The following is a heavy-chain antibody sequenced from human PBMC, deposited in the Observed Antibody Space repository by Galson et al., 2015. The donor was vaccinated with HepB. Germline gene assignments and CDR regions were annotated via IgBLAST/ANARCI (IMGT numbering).Heavy chain of an antibody. Sequence: SLRLSCAASGFTFSSSSMNWVRQSPGKGLEWVSSISSTGNYTYFADSVKSRFTITRDNAKNSLYLQMNSLRAEDTAVYYCARDRGSSRWYLFDCWGQGTLVTVSS. V-gene: IGHV3-21*01. CDR1: GFTFSSSS. J-gene: IGHJ4*02. CDR2: ISSTGNYT. D-gene: IGHD6-13*01. CDR3: ARDRGSSRWYLFDC.